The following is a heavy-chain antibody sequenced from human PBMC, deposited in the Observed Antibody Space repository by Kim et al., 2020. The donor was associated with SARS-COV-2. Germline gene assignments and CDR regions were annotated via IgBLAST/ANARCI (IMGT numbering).Heavy chain of an antibody. D-gene: IGHD2-2*01. CDR3: ARDRDCSSTSCYARGYYYYYGMDV. V-gene: IGHV3-33*01. Sequence: GGSLRLSCAASGFTFSSYGMHWVRQAPGKGLEWVAVIWYDGSNKYYADSVKGRFTISRDNSKNTLYLQMNSLRAEDTAVYYCARDRDCSSTSCYARGYYYYYGMDVWGQGTTVTVSS. CDR2: IWYDGSNK. CDR1: GFTFSSYG. J-gene: IGHJ6*02.